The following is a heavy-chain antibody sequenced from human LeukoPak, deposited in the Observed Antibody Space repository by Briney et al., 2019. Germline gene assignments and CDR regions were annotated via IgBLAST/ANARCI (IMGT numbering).Heavy chain of an antibody. CDR1: GFTFSSYA. D-gene: IGHD2-21*02. V-gene: IGHV3-23*01. J-gene: IGHJ4*02. Sequence: GGSLRLSCAAAGFTFSSYAMSWVRQAPGKGLEWVSAISGSGGSTYYADSVKGRFTISRDNSKNTLYLQMNSLRAEDTAVYYCAKDLVVVTYYFDYWGQGTLVTVSS. CDR3: AKDLVVVTYYFDY. CDR2: ISGSGGST.